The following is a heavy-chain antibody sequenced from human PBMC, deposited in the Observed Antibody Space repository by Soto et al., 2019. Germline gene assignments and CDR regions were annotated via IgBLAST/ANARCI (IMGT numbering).Heavy chain of an antibody. CDR3: AKDRHYPRDYFHY. Sequence: PGGSLRLSCAAAGFNFRSSAISWVRQAPGKGLEWVSAVSANGQGIYYADSVRGRFTISRDNSKNTVFLHMDSLSAEDTAVYYCAKDRHYPRDYFHYWGQGTLVTLSS. J-gene: IGHJ4*02. D-gene: IGHD3-10*01. CDR2: VSANGQGI. V-gene: IGHV3-23*01. CDR1: GFNFRSSA.